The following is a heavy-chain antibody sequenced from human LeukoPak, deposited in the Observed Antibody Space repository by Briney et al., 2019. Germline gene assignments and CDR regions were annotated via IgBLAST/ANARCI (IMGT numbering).Heavy chain of an antibody. CDR3: ARSRHSYDSSGFPHY. CDR1: GFTFDDYS. V-gene: IGHV3-20*04. J-gene: IGHJ4*02. CDR2: INWNGGST. Sequence: GGSLRLSCAASGFTFDDYSMTWVRQAPGKGLEWVSGINWNGGSTGYADSVKGRFTISRDNAKNSPYLQMNSLRAEDTALYYCARSRHSYDSSGFPHYWGQGTLVTVAS. D-gene: IGHD3-22*01.